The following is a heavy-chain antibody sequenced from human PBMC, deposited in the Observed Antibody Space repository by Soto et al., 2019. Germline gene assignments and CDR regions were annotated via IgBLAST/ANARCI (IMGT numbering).Heavy chain of an antibody. Sequence: PSETLSLTCSVSADSLAAYYWNWIRQTPGKGLEWVGYVHVFGTTRYKPSLKSRVTISMDTSKNQLSLKLSSVTAADTAMYYCARGLPIVVVVAATPSTADYYFDYWGQGTLVTVSS. CDR2: VHVFGTT. CDR3: ARGLPIVVVVAATPSTADYYFDY. CDR1: ADSLAAYY. V-gene: IGHV4-59*01. J-gene: IGHJ4*02. D-gene: IGHD2-15*01.